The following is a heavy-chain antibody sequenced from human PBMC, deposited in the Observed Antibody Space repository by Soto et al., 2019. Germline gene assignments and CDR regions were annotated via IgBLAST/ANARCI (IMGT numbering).Heavy chain of an antibody. CDR3: ARDGPPGGARFDP. V-gene: IGHV4-31*03. Sequence: QVQLQESGPGLVKPSQTLSLTCTVSGGSISSGGYFWSWVRQHPGKGLEWIGYIYYTGSTYYNPSLKSRVTISVDTSKNQFSLKLSSVTAADTAVYYCARDGPPGGARFDPWGQGTLVTVSS. CDR1: GGSISSGGYF. CDR2: IYYTGST. D-gene: IGHD1-26*01. J-gene: IGHJ5*02.